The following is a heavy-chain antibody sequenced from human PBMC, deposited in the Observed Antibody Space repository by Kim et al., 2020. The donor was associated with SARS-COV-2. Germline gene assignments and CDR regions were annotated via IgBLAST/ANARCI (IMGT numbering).Heavy chain of an antibody. CDR3: TKHAQWAEGVSARLEY. J-gene: IGHJ4*02. Sequence: GGSLRLSCAASGFTFSSYAMSWVRLAPGKGLEWVSTIISNGASIFYADSVKGRFTISRDNSKNTLFLQMDSLGGDDTAVYYCTKHAQWAEGVSARLEYWGQGTLVSVS. CDR2: IISNGASI. CDR1: GFTFSSYA. V-gene: IGHV3-23*01. D-gene: IGHD3-16*01.